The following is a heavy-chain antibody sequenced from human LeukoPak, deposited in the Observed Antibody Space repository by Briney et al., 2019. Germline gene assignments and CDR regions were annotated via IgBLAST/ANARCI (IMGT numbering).Heavy chain of an antibody. V-gene: IGHV1-69*13. CDR1: GGTFSNYA. CDR2: IIPIFATA. J-gene: IGHJ4*02. D-gene: IGHD2-2*01. CDR3: ARGPPSWGFDH. Sequence: SVKVSCKASGGTFSNYAISWVRQAPGQGLEWMGGIIPIFATAKYVQKFQGRVKITADESTSTAYMELSSLRSEDTAVYSCARGPPSWGFDHWGQGTLVTVSS.